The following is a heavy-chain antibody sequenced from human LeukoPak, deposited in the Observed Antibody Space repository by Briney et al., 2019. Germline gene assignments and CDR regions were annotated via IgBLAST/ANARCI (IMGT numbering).Heavy chain of an antibody. V-gene: IGHV4-34*01. CDR1: GGSFSCYY. CDR2: INPSGST. Sequence: SETLSLTCAVSGGSFSCYYWSWIRQPPGKGLEWIGEINPSGSTNYNPSLKSRVTMSVDTSKNQLSLSLASVTAADTAVYFCARCNFALTTGFDYGGRGTEVTVSS. CDR3: ARCNFALTTGFDY. D-gene: IGHD4-17*01. J-gene: IGHJ4*02.